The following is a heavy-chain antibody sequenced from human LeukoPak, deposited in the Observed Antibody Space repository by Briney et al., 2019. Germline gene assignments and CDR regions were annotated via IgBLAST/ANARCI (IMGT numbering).Heavy chain of an antibody. D-gene: IGHD6-13*01. CDR1: GFTFRTYS. CDR2: VSADGRTQ. Sequence: GGSLRLSCAASGFTFRTYSIHWVRQAPGKGLEWVTVVSADGRTQLYSDSVKGRFTVSRDNSLNTLHLQMNSLKTEDTAVYYCARAAGFDYWGQGTLVTVSS. J-gene: IGHJ4*02. V-gene: IGHV3-30*03. CDR3: ARAAGFDY.